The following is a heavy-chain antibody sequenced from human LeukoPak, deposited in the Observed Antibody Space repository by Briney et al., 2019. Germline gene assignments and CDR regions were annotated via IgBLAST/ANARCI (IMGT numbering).Heavy chain of an antibody. D-gene: IGHD2-15*01. CDR1: GGSISRYY. V-gene: IGHV4-38-2*02. J-gene: IGHJ4*02. CDR2: IYHSGST. CDR3: AREVAHPDY. Sequence: SETLSLTCTVSGGSISRYYWGWIRQPPGKGLEWIGNIYHSGSTYYNPSLKSRVTISVDTSKNQFSLKLSSVTAADTAVYYCAREVAHPDYWGQGTLVTVSS.